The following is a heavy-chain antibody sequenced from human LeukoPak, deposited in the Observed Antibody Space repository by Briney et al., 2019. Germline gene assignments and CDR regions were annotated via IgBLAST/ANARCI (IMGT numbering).Heavy chain of an antibody. V-gene: IGHV1-2*04. Sequence: XXXKAXXYTFXGXXMHWVRXAPGXXLEXXXWXXPNSGGTNYAQKFQGWVTMTRDTSISTAYMELSRLRSDDTAVYYCARVFPHYYDSSGYPPLGYWGQGTLVTVSS. D-gene: IGHD3-22*01. J-gene: IGHJ4*02. CDR2: XXPNSGGT. CDR3: ARVFPHYYDSSGYPPLGY. CDR1: XYTFXGXX.